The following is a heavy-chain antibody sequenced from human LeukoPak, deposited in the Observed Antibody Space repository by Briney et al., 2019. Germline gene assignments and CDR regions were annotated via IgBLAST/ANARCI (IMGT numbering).Heavy chain of an antibody. CDR2: ISGSGGST. J-gene: IGHJ4*02. V-gene: IGHV3-23*01. CDR1: GFTFSSYA. Sequence: AGGPLRLSCAASGFTFSSYAMSWVRQAPGKGLEWVSAISGSGGSTYYADSVKGRFTISRDNSKNTLYLQMNSLRAEDTAVYYCAKGPQVVATVFDYWGQGTLVTVSS. CDR3: AKGPQVVATVFDY. D-gene: IGHD5-12*01.